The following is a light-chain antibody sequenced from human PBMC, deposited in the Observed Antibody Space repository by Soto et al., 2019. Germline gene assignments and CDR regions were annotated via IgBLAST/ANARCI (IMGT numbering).Light chain of an antibody. V-gene: IGLV2-14*01. CDR2: DVS. CDR1: SSDVGGYNY. CDR3: SSYTSTNSWV. J-gene: IGLJ3*02. Sequence: QSVLTQSASVSGSPGQSITISCTGTSSDVGGYNYVFWYQQHPGKAPKLIIYDVSNRPSGVSTRFSGSKSGNTASLTISGLQAEDEAEYSCSSYTSTNSWVFGGGTQLTVL.